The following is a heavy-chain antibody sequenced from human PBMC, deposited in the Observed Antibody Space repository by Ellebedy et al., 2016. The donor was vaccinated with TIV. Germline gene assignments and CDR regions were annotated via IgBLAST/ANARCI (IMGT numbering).Heavy chain of an antibody. CDR2: VYYSRST. V-gene: IGHV4-30-4*01. CDR1: GGSISSDDYY. CDR3: ARQKTDSGSFLCDI. D-gene: IGHD3-3*01. J-gene: IGHJ3*02. Sequence: SETLSLTCTVSGGSISSDDYYWSWIRQPPGKGLEWIGYVYYSRSTYHNPSLKSRFTISGDTSKNQFSLHLTSVTAADTAVYYCARQKTDSGSFLCDIWGQGTLVTVSS.